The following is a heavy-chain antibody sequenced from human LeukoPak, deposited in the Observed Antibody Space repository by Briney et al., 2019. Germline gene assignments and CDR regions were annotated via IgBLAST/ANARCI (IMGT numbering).Heavy chain of an antibody. Sequence: PGGPLRLSCAASGFTFSSYAMRWVRQAPGKGLEWVAVISYDGSNKYYADSVKGRFTISRDNSKNTLYLQMNSLRAEDTAVYYCARDEGGYFDYWGQGTLVTVTS. CDR2: ISYDGSNK. V-gene: IGHV3-30*04. CDR3: ARDEGGYFDY. CDR1: GFTFSSYA. D-gene: IGHD2-15*01. J-gene: IGHJ4*02.